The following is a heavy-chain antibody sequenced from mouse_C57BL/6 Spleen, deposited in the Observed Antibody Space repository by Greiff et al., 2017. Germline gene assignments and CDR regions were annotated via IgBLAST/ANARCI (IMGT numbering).Heavy chain of an antibody. CDR3: AKGGDAMDY. J-gene: IGHJ4*01. Sequence: VQLQQPGAELVQPGASVKLSCKASGYTFTSYWMQWVKQRPGQGLEWIGEIDPSDSYTNYNQKFKGKATLTVDTSSSTAYMQLSSLTSEDSAVYYCAKGGDAMDYWGQGTSVTVSS. CDR1: GYTFTSYW. V-gene: IGHV1-50*01. CDR2: IDPSDSYT.